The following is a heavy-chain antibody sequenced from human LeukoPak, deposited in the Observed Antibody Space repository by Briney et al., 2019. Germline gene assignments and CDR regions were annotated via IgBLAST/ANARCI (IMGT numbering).Heavy chain of an antibody. J-gene: IGHJ4*02. CDR2: IVVGSGNT. V-gene: IGHV1-58*02. CDR1: GFTFTSSA. CDR3: AAGWVCSGGSCYYYFDY. Sequence: SAKVSCKASGFTFTSSAMQWVRQARGQRLEWIGWIVVGSGNTNYAQKFQERVTITRDMSTSTAYMELSSLRSEDTAVYYCAAGWVCSGGSCYYYFDYWGQGTLVTVSS. D-gene: IGHD2-15*01.